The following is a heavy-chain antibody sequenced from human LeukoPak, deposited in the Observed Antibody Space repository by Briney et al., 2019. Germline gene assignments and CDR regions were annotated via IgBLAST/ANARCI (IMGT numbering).Heavy chain of an antibody. Sequence: GGSLRLSCAASGFTFSSYAMSWVRQAPGKGLEWVSAISGSGGSTYYADSVKGRFTISRDNSKNTLYLQLNSLRAEDTAVYYCAIRTYYDILTGYHGMDVWGQGTTVTASS. V-gene: IGHV3-23*01. CDR2: ISGSGGST. CDR1: GFTFSSYA. D-gene: IGHD3-9*01. J-gene: IGHJ6*02. CDR3: AIRTYYDILTGYHGMDV.